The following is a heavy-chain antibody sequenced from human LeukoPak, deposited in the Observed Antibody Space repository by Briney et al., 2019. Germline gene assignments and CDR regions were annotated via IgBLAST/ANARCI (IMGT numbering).Heavy chain of an antibody. V-gene: IGHV4-31*03. CDR3: ARDYPGVGAFDI. CDR2: IYYSGST. J-gene: IGHJ3*02. CDR1: GGSISSGGYY. Sequence: SETLSLTCTVSGGSISSGGYYWSWLRQHPGKGLEWIGYIYYSGSTYYNPSLKSRVTISVDTSKNQFSLKLSPVTAADTAVYYCARDYPGVGAFDIWGQGTMVTVSS. D-gene: IGHD3-10*01.